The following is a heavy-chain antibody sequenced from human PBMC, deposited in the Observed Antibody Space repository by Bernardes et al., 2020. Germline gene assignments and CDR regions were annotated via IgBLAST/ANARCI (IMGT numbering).Heavy chain of an antibody. D-gene: IGHD2-15*01. J-gene: IGHJ2*01. Sequence: GESLKISCKGSGYSFTSYWIGWVRQMPGKGLEWMGKIYPGDSDTRYRPSFQGQVTFSADKSTNTAYLQWSSLKASDTAMYYCARHPAYCSGGTCYADYYLDLWGRGTLVTVSS. CDR2: IYPGDSDT. CDR3: ARHPAYCSGGTCYADYYLDL. V-gene: IGHV5-51*01. CDR1: GYSFTSYW.